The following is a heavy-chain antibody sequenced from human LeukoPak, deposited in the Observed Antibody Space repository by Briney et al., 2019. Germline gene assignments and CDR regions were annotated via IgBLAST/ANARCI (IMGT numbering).Heavy chain of an antibody. V-gene: IGHV1-69*13. CDR2: IIPIFGTA. D-gene: IGHD6-6*01. Sequence: SVTVSCTASGGTFRSYAIRWVRQAPGQGLEWMGGIIPIFGTANYAQKFQGRVTITADESTSTAYMELSSLRSEDTAVYYCAGQPSSSFSFDYWGQGTLVTVSS. J-gene: IGHJ4*02. CDR3: AGQPSSSFSFDY. CDR1: GGTFRSYA.